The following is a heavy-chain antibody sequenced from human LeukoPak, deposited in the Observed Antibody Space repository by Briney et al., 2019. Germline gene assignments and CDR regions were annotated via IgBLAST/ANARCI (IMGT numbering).Heavy chain of an antibody. CDR2: INWNGGST. V-gene: IGHV3-20*04. Sequence: GGSLRLSRAASGFTFDDYGMSWVRQAPGKGLEWVSGINWNGGSTGYADSVKGRFTISRDNAKNSLYLQMNSLSAEDTALYYCARADWNLYFDYWGQGTLVTVSS. D-gene: IGHD1-1*01. CDR3: ARADWNLYFDY. CDR1: GFTFDDYG. J-gene: IGHJ4*02.